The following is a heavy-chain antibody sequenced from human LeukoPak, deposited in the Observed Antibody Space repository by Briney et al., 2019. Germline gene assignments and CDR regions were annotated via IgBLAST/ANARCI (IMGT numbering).Heavy chain of an antibody. CDR2: IIPIFGIA. V-gene: IGHV1-69*04. D-gene: IGHD6-19*01. CDR3: ASTSGSSGWYSPPDY. Sequence: SVKVSCKASGGTFSSYAISWVRQAPGQGLEWMGRIIPIFGIANYAQKFQGRVTITADKSTSTAYMELSSLRSEDTTVYYCASTSGSSGWYSPPDYWGQGTLVTVSS. J-gene: IGHJ4*02. CDR1: GGTFSSYA.